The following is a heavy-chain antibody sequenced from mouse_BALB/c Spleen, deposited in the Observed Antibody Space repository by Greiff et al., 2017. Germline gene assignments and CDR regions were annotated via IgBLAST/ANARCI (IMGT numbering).Heavy chain of an antibody. Sequence: EVKLVESGGGLVQPGGSRKLSCAASGFTFSSFGMHWVRQAPEKGLEWVAYISSGSSTIYYADTVKGRFTISRDNPKNTLFLQMTSLRSEDTAMYYCARGGYGYDVVYAMDYWGQGTSVTVSS. CDR1: GFTFSSFG. J-gene: IGHJ4*01. V-gene: IGHV5-17*02. CDR2: ISSGSSTI. CDR3: ARGGYGYDVVYAMDY. D-gene: IGHD2-2*01.